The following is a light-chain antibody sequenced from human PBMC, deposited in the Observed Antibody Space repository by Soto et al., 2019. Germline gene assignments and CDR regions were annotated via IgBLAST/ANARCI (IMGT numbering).Light chain of an antibody. J-gene: IGKJ5*01. Sequence: EIVLTQSPGTLSLSPGERATLSCRASQSVASSHLAWYRQKPGQTPRLLIYDASNRATGIPDRFSGSGSGTDFTLTISRLEPEDSAVYYCQQYGSSPLITFGQGTRLEIK. CDR1: QSVASSH. CDR3: QQYGSSPLIT. CDR2: DAS. V-gene: IGKV3-20*01.